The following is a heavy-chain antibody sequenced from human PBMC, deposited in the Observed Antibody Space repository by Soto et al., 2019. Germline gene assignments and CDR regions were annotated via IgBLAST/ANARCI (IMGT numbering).Heavy chain of an antibody. J-gene: IGHJ6*03. V-gene: IGHV4-34*01. CDR3: ARGRGNCSGGSCYPVYYYYYMDV. CDR1: GGSFSGYY. Sequence: SETLSLTCAVYGGSFSGYYWSWIRQPPGKGLEWIGEINHSGSTNYNPSLKSRVTISVDTSKNQFSLKLSSVTAADTAVYYCARGRGNCSGGSCYPVYYYYYMDVWGKGTTVTVSS. CDR2: INHSGST. D-gene: IGHD2-15*01.